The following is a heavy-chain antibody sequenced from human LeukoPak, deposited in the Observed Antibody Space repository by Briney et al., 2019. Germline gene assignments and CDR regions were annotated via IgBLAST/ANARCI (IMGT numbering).Heavy chain of an antibody. CDR1: GFTFSSYS. CDR2: ISSSSSYI. D-gene: IGHD3-10*01. CDR3: AREIGRGDYFDY. V-gene: IGHV3-21*01. Sequence: PGGSLRLSCAASGFTFSSYSMNWVRQAPGKGLEWVSSISSSSSYIYYADSVKGRFTISRDNAKNSLYLQMNSLRAEDTAVYYCAREIGRGDYFDYWGQGTLVTVSS. J-gene: IGHJ4*02.